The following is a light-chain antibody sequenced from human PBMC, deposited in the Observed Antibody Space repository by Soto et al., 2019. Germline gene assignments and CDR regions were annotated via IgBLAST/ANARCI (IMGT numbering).Light chain of an antibody. J-gene: IGKJ2*01. CDR2: AAS. Sequence: DIQMTQSPSSLSASVGDRVTITCRASQGVSNHLSWFRQRPGKAPESLIFAASSLQSGAPSKFRGSGSGTDFTITISSLQPEDFATYYCLQYYNYPRTFGHGTKLESK. CDR1: QGVSNH. CDR3: LQYYNYPRT. V-gene: IGKV1-16*02.